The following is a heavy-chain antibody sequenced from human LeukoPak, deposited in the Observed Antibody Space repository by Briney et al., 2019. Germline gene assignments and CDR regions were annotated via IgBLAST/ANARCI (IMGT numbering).Heavy chain of an antibody. D-gene: IGHD3-10*01. V-gene: IGHV1-8*01. Sequence: ASVKVSCKASGYTFTSYDINWVRQATGQGLEWTGWMNPNSGNTGYAQKFQGRVTMTRNTSISTAYMELSSLRSEDTAVYYCARSITMVRGVVDYWGQGTLVTVSS. CDR2: MNPNSGNT. J-gene: IGHJ4*02. CDR3: ARSITMVRGVVDY. CDR1: GYTFTSYD.